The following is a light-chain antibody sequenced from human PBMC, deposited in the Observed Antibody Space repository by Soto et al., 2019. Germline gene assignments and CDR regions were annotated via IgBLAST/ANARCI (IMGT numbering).Light chain of an antibody. CDR2: DVS. Sequence: QSVLTQPRSASGSPGQSVTISCTGTSSDVGGYNYVSWYQQHPGKAPKLMIYDVSKRPSGVPDRFSGSKSGNTASLTISGLQAEDEADYYCCSYAGSYTFDFGTGTKLTVL. CDR3: CSYAGSYTFD. CDR1: SSDVGGYNY. J-gene: IGLJ1*01. V-gene: IGLV2-11*01.